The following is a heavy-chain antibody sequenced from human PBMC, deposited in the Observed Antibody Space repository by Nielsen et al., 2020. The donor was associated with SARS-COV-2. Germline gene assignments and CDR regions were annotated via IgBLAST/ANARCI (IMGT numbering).Heavy chain of an antibody. CDR3: ARDCSSTSCLKH. CDR2: INPSGGST. CDR1: GYTFTSYG. Sequence: ASVKVSCKASGYTFTSYGISWVRQAPGQGLEWMGIINPSGGSTSYAQKFQGRVTMTTDTSTSTAYMELRSLRSDDTAVYYCARDCSSTSCLKHWGQGTLVTVSS. V-gene: IGHV1-18*04. D-gene: IGHD2-2*01. J-gene: IGHJ4*02.